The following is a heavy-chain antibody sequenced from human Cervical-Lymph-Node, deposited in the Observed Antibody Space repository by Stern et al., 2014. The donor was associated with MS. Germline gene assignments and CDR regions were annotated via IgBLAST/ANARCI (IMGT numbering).Heavy chain of an antibody. CDR1: GGSISSYY. J-gene: IGHJ4*02. V-gene: IGHV4-59*01. D-gene: IGHD6-13*01. CDR3: AREALAAGGLDY. Sequence: VQLVESGPGLVKPSETLSLTCTVSGGSISSYYWSWIRQPPGKGLEWIGYIYYSGSTIYNPSLKSRVTISVDTSKNQFSLKLSSVTAADTAVYYCAREALAAGGLDYWGQGTLVTVSS. CDR2: IYYSGST.